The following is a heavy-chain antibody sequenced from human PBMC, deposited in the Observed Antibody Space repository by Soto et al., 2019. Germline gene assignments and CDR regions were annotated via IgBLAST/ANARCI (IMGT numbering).Heavy chain of an antibody. Sequence: SVKVSCKASGFTFTSSAVQWVRQARGQRLEWIGWIVVGSGNTNYAQKFQERVTITRDMSTSTAYMELSSLRSEDTAVYYCAAGDSWELLQIDYWGQGTLVTVSS. V-gene: IGHV1-58*01. J-gene: IGHJ4*02. CDR1: GFTFTSSA. CDR3: AAGDSWELLQIDY. CDR2: IVVGSGNT. D-gene: IGHD1-26*01.